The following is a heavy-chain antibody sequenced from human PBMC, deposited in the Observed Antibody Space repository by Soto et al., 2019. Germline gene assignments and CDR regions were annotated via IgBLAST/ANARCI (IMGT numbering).Heavy chain of an antibody. V-gene: IGHV3-7*01. CDR2: IAPDGSEK. J-gene: IGHJ4*02. Sequence: TGRSLRLSWGVSGFTLSTYWLSWVRQGPGRGLEWVATIAPDGSEKFYVDSVKGRFTISRDRTKNSLYLQMNSLRAEDTAVDYCARESHAHFDCWGQRTMVTV. CDR3: ARESHAHFDC. CDR1: GFTLSTYW.